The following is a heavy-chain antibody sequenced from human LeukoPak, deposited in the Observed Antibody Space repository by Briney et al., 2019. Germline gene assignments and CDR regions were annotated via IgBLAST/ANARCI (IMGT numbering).Heavy chain of an antibody. J-gene: IGHJ4*02. Sequence: PSETLSLTCTVSGGSISSYYWSWIRQPPGKGLEWIGYIYYSGSTNYNPSLKSRVTISVDTSKNQFSLKLSSVTAADTAVYYCARRFVWSGYFDYWGQGTLVTVSS. D-gene: IGHD3-3*01. V-gene: IGHV4-59*01. CDR1: GGSISSYY. CDR3: ARRFVWSGYFDY. CDR2: IYYSGST.